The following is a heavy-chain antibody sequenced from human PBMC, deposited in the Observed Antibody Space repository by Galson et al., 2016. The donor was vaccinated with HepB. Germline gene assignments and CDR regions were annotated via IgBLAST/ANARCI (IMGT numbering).Heavy chain of an antibody. V-gene: IGHV3-30*18. CDR1: GFMLSGYG. J-gene: IGHJ6*02. CDR2: ISYEGSNK. CDR3: AKDLHQLLLRQNSYSGMDV. D-gene: IGHD2-2*01. Sequence: SLRLSCAASGFMLSGYGMHWVRQAPGKGLEWVAIISYEGSNKYYADSVKGRFTISRDNSKNTLYLQMSSLRAEDTAVYYCAKDLHQLLLRQNSYSGMDVWGQGTTVTVSS.